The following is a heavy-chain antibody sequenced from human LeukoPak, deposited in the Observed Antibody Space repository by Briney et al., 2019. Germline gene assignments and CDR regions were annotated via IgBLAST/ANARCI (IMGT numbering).Heavy chain of an antibody. V-gene: IGHV4-31*03. J-gene: IGHJ3*02. CDR1: GGPIISGGYL. CDR3: AAFDSATYDAFDI. D-gene: IGHD3-22*01. Sequence: SQTLSLTCTVSGGPIISGGYLWRRIRQHPGKGLEWIGYIYYSGSTHYNSSLESRVTISVDTSKKQFSLKLSSVTAADTAVYYCAAFDSATYDAFDIWGQGTMVTVSS. CDR2: IYYSGST.